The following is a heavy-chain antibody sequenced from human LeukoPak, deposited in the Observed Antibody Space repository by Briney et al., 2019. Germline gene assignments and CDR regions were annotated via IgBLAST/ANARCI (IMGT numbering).Heavy chain of an antibody. CDR3: AKETDAGFDY. CDR1: GFTFSSYA. V-gene: IGHV3-23*01. D-gene: IGHD1-1*01. Sequence: GGSLRLSCAASGFTFSSYAMGWVRQAPGKGLEWVSVISGSGGNTYYADSVKGRFSISRDNSKNTLYLQMNSLRAEDTAVYYCAKETDAGFDYWGQGTLVTVSS. J-gene: IGHJ4*02. CDR2: ISGSGGNT.